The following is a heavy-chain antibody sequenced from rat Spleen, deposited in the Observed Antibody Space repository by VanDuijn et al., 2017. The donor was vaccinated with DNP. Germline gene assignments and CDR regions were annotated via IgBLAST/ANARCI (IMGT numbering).Heavy chain of an antibody. CDR2: INGAGST. CDR3: AIQLGVFDY. CDR1: GYSITSSFR. D-gene: IGHD5-1*01. V-gene: IGHV3-3*01. Sequence: EVQLQESGPGLVKPSQSLSLTCSVTGYSITSSFRWSWIRKFPGDKLEWMGNINGAGSTNYNPSLKSRISITNDTSKNQFVLQVNSVTPEDSATYYCAIQLGVFDYWGQGVMVTVSS. J-gene: IGHJ2*01.